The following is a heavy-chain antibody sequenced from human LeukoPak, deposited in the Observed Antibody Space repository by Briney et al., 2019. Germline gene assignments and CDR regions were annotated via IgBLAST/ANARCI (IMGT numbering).Heavy chain of an antibody. J-gene: IGHJ3*02. D-gene: IGHD1-26*01. CDR3: ARDKSGSYYGHDAFDI. V-gene: IGHV1-2*02. CDR2: INPNSGGT. Sequence: GASVKVSCKSSGYTFTSYYMHWVRQAPGQGLEWMGCINPNSGGTNYAQTFQGRVTMTRDTSISTAYMELSRLRSDDTAVYYCARDKSGSYYGHDAFDIWGQGTMVTVPS. CDR1: GYTFTSYY.